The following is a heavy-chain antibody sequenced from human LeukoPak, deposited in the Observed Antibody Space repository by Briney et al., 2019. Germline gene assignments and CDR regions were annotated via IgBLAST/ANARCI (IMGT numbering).Heavy chain of an antibody. CDR1: GGSVSSSNW. CDR2: IYHSEST. CDR3: ARDSPYYDILTGYYSVDV. D-gene: IGHD3-9*01. V-gene: IGHV4-4*02. Sequence: PSETLSLTCAVSGGSVSSSNWWSWVRQPAGKGLEWIGEIYHSESTNYNPSLKSRVTISIDKSRNQFSLNLSSVTAADTAVYYCARDSPYYDILTGYYSVDVWGKGTTVTVSS. J-gene: IGHJ6*04.